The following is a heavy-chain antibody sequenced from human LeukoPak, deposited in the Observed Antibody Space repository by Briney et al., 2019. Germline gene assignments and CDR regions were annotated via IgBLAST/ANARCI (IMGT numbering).Heavy chain of an antibody. V-gene: IGHV1-69*04. CDR2: IIPILGIA. Sequence: ASVKVSCKASGGTFSSYAISWVRQAPGQGLEWMGRIIPILGIANYAQKFQGRVTITADKSTSTAYMELSSLRSEDTAVYYCARGAANTSGWYYFDFWGQGTLVTVSS. D-gene: IGHD6-19*01. CDR1: GGTFSSYA. CDR3: ARGAANTSGWYYFDF. J-gene: IGHJ4*02.